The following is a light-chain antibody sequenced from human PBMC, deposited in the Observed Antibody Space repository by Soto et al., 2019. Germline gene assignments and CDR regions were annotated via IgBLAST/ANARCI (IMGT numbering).Light chain of an antibody. CDR2: AAS. V-gene: IGKV1-9*01. J-gene: IGKJ4*01. CDR3: QQLNSYPLP. Sequence: DIQLTQSPSFLSASVGDRVTITCRASQGISSYLAWYQQKPGKAPKLLIYAASTLQSGVPSRFSGSGSGTEFTLTISSLQPVDFATYYCQQLNSYPLPFGGGTKVEIK. CDR1: QGISSY.